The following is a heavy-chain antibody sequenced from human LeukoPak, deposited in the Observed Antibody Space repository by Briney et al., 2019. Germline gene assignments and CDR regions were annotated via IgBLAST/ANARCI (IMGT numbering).Heavy chain of an antibody. Sequence: PGGSLRLSCAASGLTFSTYGMSWVRQAPGKGLELVSSIGSEGGNTYYTDSVKGRFTMSRDNSKNTLYLQMNSLRAEDTAIYYCAKDYFNFHFLPFDSWGQGTLVAVSS. V-gene: IGHV3-23*01. CDR3: AKDYFNFHFLPFDS. D-gene: IGHD3-10*01. CDR2: IGSEGGNT. J-gene: IGHJ4*02. CDR1: GLTFSTYG.